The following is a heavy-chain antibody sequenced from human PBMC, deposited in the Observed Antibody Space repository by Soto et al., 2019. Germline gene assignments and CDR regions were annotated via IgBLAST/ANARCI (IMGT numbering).Heavy chain of an antibody. J-gene: IGHJ4*02. CDR1: GYTFTNYH. Sequence: KVSCKTSGYTFTNYHVHWVRQAPGQGLEWMGAINPNGGSTTYAQHLQGRVTMTSDSSTSTVYMEMGSLRSDDSAVYYCALPKNTLGWYNFWGQGTLVTVSS. V-gene: IGHV1-46*01. CDR2: INPNGGST. CDR3: ALPKNTLGWYNF. D-gene: IGHD6-19*01.